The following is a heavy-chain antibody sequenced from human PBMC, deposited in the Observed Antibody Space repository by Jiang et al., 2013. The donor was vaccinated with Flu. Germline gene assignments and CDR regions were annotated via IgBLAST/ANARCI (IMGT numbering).Heavy chain of an antibody. J-gene: IGHJ4*02. CDR3: ATLRGSSYDTYLADY. V-gene: IGHV3-30*02. CDR2: IRFDGNDK. D-gene: IGHD3-9*01. CDR1: GFSFSYYA. Sequence: SGGGVVQPGGSLRLSCAASGFSFSYYAMYWVRQAPGQGLEWVASIRFDGNDKYYGESVKGRFTISRDNSKNTLYLQMNSLRAEDTSVYYCATLRGSSYDTYLADYWGQGTLVTVSS.